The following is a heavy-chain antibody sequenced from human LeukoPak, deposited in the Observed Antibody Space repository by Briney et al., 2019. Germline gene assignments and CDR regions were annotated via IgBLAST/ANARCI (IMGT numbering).Heavy chain of an antibody. Sequence: SETLSLTCTVSGASISSYYWSWIRQPPGKGLEWLGYVSYNGNSIYNPSLKSRVTISADTSKNQFSLKLSSVTAADTAVYYCAREREWIQLPAMRSYYYMDVWGKGTTVTVSS. V-gene: IGHV4-59*01. J-gene: IGHJ6*03. CDR1: GASISSYY. D-gene: IGHD5-18*01. CDR3: AREREWIQLPAMRSYYYMDV. CDR2: VSYNGNS.